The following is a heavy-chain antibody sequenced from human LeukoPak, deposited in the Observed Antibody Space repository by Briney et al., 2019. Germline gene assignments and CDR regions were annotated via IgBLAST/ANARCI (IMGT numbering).Heavy chain of an antibody. J-gene: IGHJ4*02. D-gene: IGHD3-22*01. CDR3: ASYYDSSGYFDY. Sequence: ASVKVSCKASGGTFSSYAISWVRQAPAQGLEWMGRIIPILGIANYAQKFQGRVTITADKSTSTAYMELSSLRSEDTAVYYCASYYDSSGYFDYWGQGTLVTVSS. CDR2: IIPILGIA. V-gene: IGHV1-69*04. CDR1: GGTFSSYA.